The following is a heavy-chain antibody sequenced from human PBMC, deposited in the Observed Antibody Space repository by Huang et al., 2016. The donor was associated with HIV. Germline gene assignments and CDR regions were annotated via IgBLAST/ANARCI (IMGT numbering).Heavy chain of an antibody. CDR1: GFTFLDFW. V-gene: IGHV3-74*01. CDR3: AVGGRTASYFHFDP. CDR2: INSDGTYI. J-gene: IGHJ5*02. Sequence: EVRFQESGGGQVQPGGSLKLSCVASGFTFLDFWMHWARQVPGEGVGWVARINSDGTYIDDADSVRGRFVVSRNNARDILSLEMSSLRPEDTGVYFCAVGGRTASYFHFDPRGQRIPVIV. D-gene: IGHD3-9*01.